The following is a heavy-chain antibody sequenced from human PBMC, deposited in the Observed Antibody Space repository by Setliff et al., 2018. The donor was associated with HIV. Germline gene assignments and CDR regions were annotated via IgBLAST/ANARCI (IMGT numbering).Heavy chain of an antibody. CDR3: TREGRGDPALATTRLDY. V-gene: IGHV4-39*02. D-gene: IGHD1-1*01. CDR2: IFYTGFT. J-gene: IGHJ4*02. CDR1: GDSFSTSSYF. Sequence: SETLSLTCSVSGDSFSTSSYFWGWVRQSPGGGLEWIGNIFYTGFTHYNPSLKSRFTISIDTSKNRFSLSLASVSDSDTAVYYCTREGRGDPALATTRLDYWGQGKLVTVSS.